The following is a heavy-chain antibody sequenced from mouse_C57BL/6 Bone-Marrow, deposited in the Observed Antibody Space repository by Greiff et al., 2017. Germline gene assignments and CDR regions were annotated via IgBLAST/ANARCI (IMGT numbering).Heavy chain of an antibody. D-gene: IGHD1-1*01. CDR2: ISDGGSYT. CDR3: ASRYYGSSYWYFDV. CDR1: GFTFSSYA. J-gene: IGHJ1*03. Sequence: EVQVVESGGGLVKPGGSLKLSCAASGFTFSSYAMSWVRQTPEKRLEWVATISDGGSYTYYPDNVKGRFTISRDNAKNNLYLQMSHLKSEDTAMYYCASRYYGSSYWYFDVWGTGTTVTVSS. V-gene: IGHV5-4*01.